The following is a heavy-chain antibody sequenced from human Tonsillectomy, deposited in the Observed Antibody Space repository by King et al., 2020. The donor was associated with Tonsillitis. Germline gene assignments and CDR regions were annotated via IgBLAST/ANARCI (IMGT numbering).Heavy chain of an antibody. CDR3: ARAPRSFDWLLHYYYMDV. V-gene: IGHV3-7*03. CDR2: IRQDGGEA. J-gene: IGHJ6*03. Sequence: VQLVESGGGLVQPGESLRLSCAASGFSFSDYWMVWVRQAPGKGLEWLANIRQDGGEANYVDSLEGRFIISRDNAKNSLYLHMNFLRAEDTAVYYCARAPRSFDWLLHYYYMDVWGKGTAVTVSS. CDR1: GFSFSDYW. D-gene: IGHD3-9*01.